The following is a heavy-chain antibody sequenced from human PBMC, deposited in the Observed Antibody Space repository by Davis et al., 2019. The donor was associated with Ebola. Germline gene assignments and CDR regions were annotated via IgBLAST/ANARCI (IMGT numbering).Heavy chain of an antibody. CDR2: ISSSSSYI. D-gene: IGHD3-9*01. J-gene: IGHJ3*02. Sequence: GESLKISCAASGFTFSGYSMNWVRQAPGKGLEWVSSISSSSSYIYYADSVKGRFTISRDNAKNSLYLQMNSLRAEDTAVYYCARDLLRYDAFDIWGQGTMVTVSS. V-gene: IGHV3-21*01. CDR3: ARDLLRYDAFDI. CDR1: GFTFSGYS.